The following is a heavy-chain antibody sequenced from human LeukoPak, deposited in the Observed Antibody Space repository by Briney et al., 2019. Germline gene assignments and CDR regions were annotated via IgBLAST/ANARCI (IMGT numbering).Heavy chain of an antibody. CDR1: GFTFSSYE. D-gene: IGHD3-10*01. CDR3: ARAIRGVVIY. Sequence: GGSLRLSCAASGFTFSSYEMNWVRQAPGKGLEWVSYISSSGSTIYYADSVKGRFTISRDNAKNSLYLQMNSLRAEDTAVYYCARAIRGVVIYWGQGTLVTVSS. CDR2: ISSSGSTI. V-gene: IGHV3-48*03. J-gene: IGHJ4*02.